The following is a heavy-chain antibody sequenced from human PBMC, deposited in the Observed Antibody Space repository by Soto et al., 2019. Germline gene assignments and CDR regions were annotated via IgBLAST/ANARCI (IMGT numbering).Heavy chain of an antibody. Sequence: QITLKESGPTLVKPTQTLTLTCTFSGFSLSTSGVGVGWIRQPPGKHLEWLALIYWDDDKRYSPSLNSRLTIATGTYKTQVVLTMENMAPMNTTTYYYAHSPYSGYGFDFDYGGHGTLDTAS. CDR3: AHSPYSGYGFDFDY. J-gene: IGHJ4*01. CDR1: GFSLSTSGVG. CDR2: IYWDDDK. V-gene: IGHV2-5*02. D-gene: IGHD5-12*01.